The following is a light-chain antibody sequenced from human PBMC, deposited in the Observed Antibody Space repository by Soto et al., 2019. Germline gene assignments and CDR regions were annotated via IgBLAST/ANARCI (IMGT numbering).Light chain of an antibody. J-gene: IGKJ4*01. CDR3: QHYKNRPLT. Sequence: EVVMTQSPATLSVSPGERATLSCRASQSVSSDLAWYQHKPGQAPRLLIYGASSRATGIPVRFSGSGSGTEFTPTISSLQSEDVAVYYCQHYKNRPLTFGGGTKVEIK. CDR1: QSVSSD. V-gene: IGKV3-15*01. CDR2: GAS.